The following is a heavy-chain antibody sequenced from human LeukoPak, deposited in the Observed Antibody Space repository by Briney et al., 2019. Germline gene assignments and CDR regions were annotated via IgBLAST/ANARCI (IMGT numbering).Heavy chain of an antibody. V-gene: IGHV6-1*01. CDR1: GDSVSSNSAA. CDR2: TYYRSKWYN. CDR3: ARARTTYTQRKLTMIVRVSYYYYYMDV. D-gene: IGHD3-22*01. J-gene: IGHJ6*03. Sequence: SQILSLTCAISGDSVSSNSAAWNWIRQSPSRGLEWLGRTYYRSKWYNDYAVSVKSRITINPDTSKNQFSLQLNSVTPEDTAVYYCARARTTYTQRKLTMIVRVSYYYYYMDVWGKGTTVTVSS.